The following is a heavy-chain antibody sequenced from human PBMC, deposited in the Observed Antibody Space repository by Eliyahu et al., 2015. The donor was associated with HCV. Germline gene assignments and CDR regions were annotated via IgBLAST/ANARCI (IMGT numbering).Heavy chain of an antibody. CDR1: GFTVSGNY. V-gene: IGHV3-66*01. CDR3: ARDYSGYGFIDY. J-gene: IGHJ4*02. Sequence: EVQLVESGGGLVQPGGSLRVSCSASGFTVSGNYMSWVRQAPGKGLEGVSVIYSGGSTYYADSVKGRFTISRDNSKNTLYLQMNSLRAEDTAVYYCARDYSGYGFIDYWGQGTLVTVSS. D-gene: IGHD5-12*01. CDR2: IYSGGST.